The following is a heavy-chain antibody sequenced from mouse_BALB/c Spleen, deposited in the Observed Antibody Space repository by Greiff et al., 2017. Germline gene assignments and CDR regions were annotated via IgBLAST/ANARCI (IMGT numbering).Heavy chain of an antibody. CDR2: IDPANGNT. CDR3: AIITTAWFAY. J-gene: IGHJ3*01. CDR1: GFTFKDSY. V-gene: IGHV14-3*02. D-gene: IGHD1-2*01. Sequence: VQLQQSGAELVKPGASVKLSCTASGFTFKDSYMHWVKQRPEQGLEWIGRIDPANGNTDYAPKFQGKDTITADTSANTAYLQLSSLTSEDTAVYYCAIITTAWFAYWGQGTLVTVSA.